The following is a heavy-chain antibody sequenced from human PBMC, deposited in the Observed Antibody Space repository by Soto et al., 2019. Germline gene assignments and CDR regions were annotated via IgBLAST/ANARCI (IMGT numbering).Heavy chain of an antibody. CDR1: GGSFSGYY. J-gene: IGHJ4*02. V-gene: IGHV4-34*01. CDR2: INHSGST. Sequence: SLTCAGYGGSFSGYYWSWIRQPPGKGLEWIGEINHSGSTNYNPSLKSRVTISVDTSKNQFSLKLSSVTAADTAVYYCARGGKQLATPSYVHYGGQITLVTVSS. D-gene: IGHD6-6*01. CDR3: ARGGKQLATPSYVHY.